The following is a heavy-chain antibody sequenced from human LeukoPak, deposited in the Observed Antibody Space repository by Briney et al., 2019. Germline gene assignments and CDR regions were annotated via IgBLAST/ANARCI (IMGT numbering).Heavy chain of an antibody. D-gene: IGHD3-10*01. Sequence: GGSLRLSCAASGFTFSSYAMSWVRQAPGKGLEWVAFIRYDGSNKYYADSVKGRFTISRDNSKNTLYLQMNSLRAEDTAVYYCAKDRGLWFGELLPLFDYWGQGTLVTVSS. CDR1: GFTFSSYA. CDR3: AKDRGLWFGELLPLFDY. V-gene: IGHV3-30*02. CDR2: IRYDGSNK. J-gene: IGHJ4*02.